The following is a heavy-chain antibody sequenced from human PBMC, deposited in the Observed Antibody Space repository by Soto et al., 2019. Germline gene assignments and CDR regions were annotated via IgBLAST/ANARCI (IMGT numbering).Heavy chain of an antibody. CDR1: GFTFSSYA. V-gene: IGHV3-23*01. CDR2: MRGRGGST. Sequence: GGSLRLSCAASGFTFSSYAMSWVRQAPGKGLEWVSAMRGRGGSTYYAESVKGRFTISRDGSKNTLYLQMSSLRAEDTAVYYCAKDPGLATISTFDYWGQGTLVTVSS. J-gene: IGHJ4*02. CDR3: AKDPGLATISTFDY. D-gene: IGHD2-2*02.